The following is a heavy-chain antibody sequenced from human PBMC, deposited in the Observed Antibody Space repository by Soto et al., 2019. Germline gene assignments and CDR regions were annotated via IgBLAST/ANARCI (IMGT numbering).Heavy chain of an antibody. CDR3: AKGSTAEYGSPQSYYYSGMDV. CDR1: GFTFSSYG. J-gene: IGHJ6*02. Sequence: GGSLRLSCAASGFTFSSYGMHWVRQAPGKGLEWVAVISYDGSNKYYADSVKGRFTISRDNSKNTLYLQMNSLRAEDTAVYYCAKGSTAEYGSPQSYYYSGMDVWGQGTTVTVSS. D-gene: IGHD1-1*01. V-gene: IGHV3-30*18. CDR2: ISYDGSNK.